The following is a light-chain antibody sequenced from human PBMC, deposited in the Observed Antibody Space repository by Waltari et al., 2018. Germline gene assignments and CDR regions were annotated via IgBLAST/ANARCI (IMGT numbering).Light chain of an antibody. J-gene: IGLJ2*01. CDR3: LLSFRGPYMV. CDR1: PGAVTSGHY. Sequence: QAVVTQEPSLTVSPGGTVTLTCGSSPGAVTSGHYPYWFQQKPGQAPMTLIYDTTNKHPCTPSRFSASRLGDKAALTLSGAQPGDEAVYYCLLSFRGPYMVFGGGTKLTVL. V-gene: IGLV7-46*01. CDR2: DTT.